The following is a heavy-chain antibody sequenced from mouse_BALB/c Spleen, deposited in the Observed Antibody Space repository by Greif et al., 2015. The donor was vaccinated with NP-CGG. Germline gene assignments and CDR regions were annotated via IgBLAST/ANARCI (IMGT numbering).Heavy chain of an antibody. CDR2: ISSGGSYT. CDR3: ARREDVRRIMDY. Sequence: EVKLMESGGGLVKPGGSLKLSCAASGFTFRSYAMSWARQTPEKRLEWVATISSGGSYTYYPDSVKGRFTISRDNAKNTLYVLMSSLRSKDTGMFYCARREDVRRIMDYGGQGTSVSGSS. CDR1: GFTFRSYA. J-gene: IGHJ4*01. D-gene: IGHD2-14*01. V-gene: IGHV5-9-3*01.